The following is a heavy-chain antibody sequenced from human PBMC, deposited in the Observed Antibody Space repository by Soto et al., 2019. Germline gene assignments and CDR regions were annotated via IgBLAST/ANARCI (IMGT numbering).Heavy chain of an antibody. CDR2: ISSSSSTI. J-gene: IGHJ6*03. V-gene: IGHV3-48*01. Sequence: GGSLRLSCAASGLTFSSYSMNWVRQDPGKGLEWVSYISSSSSTIYYADSVKGRFTISRDNAKNSLHLQINSLRAEETAVYYCARDRVGINDFWGSSKYYYYYMDVCGKGTTVTVSS. D-gene: IGHD3-3*01. CDR1: GLTFSSYS. CDR3: ARDRVGINDFWGSSKYYYYYMDV.